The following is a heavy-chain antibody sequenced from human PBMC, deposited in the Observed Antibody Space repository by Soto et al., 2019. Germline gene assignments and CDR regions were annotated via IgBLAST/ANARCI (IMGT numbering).Heavy chain of an antibody. D-gene: IGHD2-21*01. Sequence: PSETLSLTCTVSGGSISSDDYYWSWIRQAPGRGLEWIGYIHSSGSIYYNPSLKSRATMSIDTAGNQFSLKVSSVTVADTAVYFCASSKYDVVAGSVWFDPWGQGTLVTVSS. CDR3: ASSKYDVVAGSVWFDP. CDR1: GGSISSDDYY. J-gene: IGHJ5*02. V-gene: IGHV4-30-4*01. CDR2: IHSSGSI.